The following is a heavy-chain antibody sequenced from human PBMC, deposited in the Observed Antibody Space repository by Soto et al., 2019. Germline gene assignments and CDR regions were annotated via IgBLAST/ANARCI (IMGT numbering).Heavy chain of an antibody. CDR3: ARRPDAFDI. Sequence: GGSLRLSCAGSGSTFTDFTMTWVRQAPGKGLEWVSAISGDGLSTYYAGSVKGRFTISRDNSKTTLYLQMNSLRAEDTAVYYCARRPDAFDIWGRGTMVTISS. CDR1: GSTFTDFT. CDR2: ISGDGLST. V-gene: IGHV3-23*01. J-gene: IGHJ3*02.